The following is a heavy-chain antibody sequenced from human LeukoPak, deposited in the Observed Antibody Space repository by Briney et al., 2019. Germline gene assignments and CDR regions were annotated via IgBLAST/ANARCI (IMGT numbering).Heavy chain of an antibody. Sequence: AGSLRLSCAASGFTFSSYEMNWVRQAPGKGLEWVSYISSSGSTIYYADSVKGRFSISRENAKNSLYLQMKSLRAEDTAVYYCARGEVVVVAARENWFDPWGQGTVVIVSS. CDR3: ARGEVVVVAARENWFDP. CDR1: GFTFSSYE. CDR2: ISSSGSTI. V-gene: IGHV3-48*03. J-gene: IGHJ5*02. D-gene: IGHD2-15*01.